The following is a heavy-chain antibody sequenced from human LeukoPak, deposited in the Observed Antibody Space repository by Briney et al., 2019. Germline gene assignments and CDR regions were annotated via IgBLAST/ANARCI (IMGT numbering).Heavy chain of an antibody. J-gene: IGHJ4*01. D-gene: IGHD3-10*01. CDR2: INHSGST. Sequence: EPSETLSLTCAVYGGSFSGYYWSWIRQPPGKGLEWIGEINHSGSTNYNPSLKSRVTISVDTSKNQFSLKLSSVTAADTAVYYCARRYGSGSYGYWGQEPWSPFPQ. CDR1: GGSFSGYY. CDR3: ARRYGSGSYGY. V-gene: IGHV4-34*01.